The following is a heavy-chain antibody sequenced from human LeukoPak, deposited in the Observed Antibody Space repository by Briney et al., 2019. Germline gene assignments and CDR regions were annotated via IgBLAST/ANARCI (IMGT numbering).Heavy chain of an antibody. V-gene: IGHV1-18*01. J-gene: IGHJ4*02. CDR2: ISAYNGNT. CDR3: AREDFFGEIDY. D-gene: IGHD3-10*01. Sequence: ASVTVSCKASGYTFTSYGISWVRQAPGQGLEWMGWISAYNGNTNYAQKLQGRVTMTTDISTSTAYMELRSLRSDDTAVYYCAREDFFGEIDYWGQGTLVTVSS. CDR1: GYTFTSYG.